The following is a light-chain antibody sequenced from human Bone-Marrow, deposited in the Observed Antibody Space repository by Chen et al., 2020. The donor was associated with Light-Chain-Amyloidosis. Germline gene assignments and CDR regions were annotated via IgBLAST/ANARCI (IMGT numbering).Light chain of an antibody. CDR1: SSNIGAGYD. CDR3: QSYDSSLSGWV. Sequence: QSVLTQPPSASVAPGQRVTISCTGRSSNIGAGYDVHWSQQLPGTAPKLLIYGNSNRPSGVPDRFSGSKSGTSASLAITGLQAEDEADYYCQSYDSSLSGWVFGGGTKLTVL. CDR2: GNS. J-gene: IGLJ3*02. V-gene: IGLV1-40*01.